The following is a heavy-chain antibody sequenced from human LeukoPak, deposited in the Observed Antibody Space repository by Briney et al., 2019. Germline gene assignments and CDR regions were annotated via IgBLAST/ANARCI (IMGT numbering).Heavy chain of an antibody. CDR1: GGSISSHY. J-gene: IGHJ4*02. D-gene: IGHD5-24*01. CDR3: ARDRAGDGYNYVPFDY. Sequence: SETLSLTCTVSGGSISSHYWSWIRQPPGKGLEWSGYIYYSGSTNYNPSLKSRVTISVYTSKNQISLKLSSVTAADTAVYYCARDRAGDGYNYVPFDYWGQGTLVTVSS. CDR2: IYYSGST. V-gene: IGHV4-59*11.